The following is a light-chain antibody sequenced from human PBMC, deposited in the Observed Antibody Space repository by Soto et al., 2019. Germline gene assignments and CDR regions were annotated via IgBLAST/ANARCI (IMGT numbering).Light chain of an antibody. CDR1: SSDVRAHDF. J-gene: IGLJ2*01. CDR3: NSYTLSRTVI. CDR2: EVT. V-gene: IGLV2-14*01. Sequence: QSALTQPASVSGSPGQSITISCSGTSSDVRAHDFVSWYQHHPDKAPKVIIFEVTKRPSGVSNRFSGSKTGNTASLTISGLQAEDEADYFCNSYTLSRTVIFGGGTLLTVL.